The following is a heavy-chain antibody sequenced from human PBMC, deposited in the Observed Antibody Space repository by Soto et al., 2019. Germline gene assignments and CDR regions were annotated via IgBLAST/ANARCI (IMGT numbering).Heavy chain of an antibody. J-gene: IGHJ4*02. CDR3: ARREGDCRGGSCPYYHD. CDR2: IYHSGST. D-gene: IGHD2-15*01. Sequence: QVQLQESGPGLVKPSETLSLTCTVSGGSISSNDWWSWVRQTPGKGLEWLGEIYHSGSTNYNPSLKSRVTLSLDKSKNHVSLSLNFVTAADTAVYYCARREGDCRGGSCPYYHDWGQGTLVTASS. CDR1: GGSISSNDW. V-gene: IGHV4-4*02.